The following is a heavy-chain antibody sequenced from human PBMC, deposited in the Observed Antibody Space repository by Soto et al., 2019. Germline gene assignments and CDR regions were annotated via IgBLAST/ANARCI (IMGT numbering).Heavy chain of an antibody. J-gene: IGHJ4*02. CDR2: INPNSGGT. CDR1: GYTFTGYY. CDR3: ARYQDILTGLDY. V-gene: IGHV1-2*02. D-gene: IGHD3-9*01. Sequence: RASVKVSCKASGYTFTGYYMHWVRQAPGQGLEWMGWINPNSGGTNYAQKFQGRVTMTRDTSISTAYMELSRLRSDDTAVYYCARYQDILTGLDYWGQGTLVTVSS.